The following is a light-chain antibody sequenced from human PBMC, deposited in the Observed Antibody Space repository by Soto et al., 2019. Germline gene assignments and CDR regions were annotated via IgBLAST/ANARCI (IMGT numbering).Light chain of an antibody. CDR1: QSISSW. J-gene: IGKJ1*01. CDR2: KAS. V-gene: IGKV1-5*03. Sequence: DIQMTQSPSTLSASVGDRVTITCRASQSISSWLAWYQQKPGKAPKLLIYKASSLESGVPSRFSGSGSGTEFTLTISSLQPDDSATYYRQQYNSLWTFGQGTKVEIK. CDR3: QQYNSLWT.